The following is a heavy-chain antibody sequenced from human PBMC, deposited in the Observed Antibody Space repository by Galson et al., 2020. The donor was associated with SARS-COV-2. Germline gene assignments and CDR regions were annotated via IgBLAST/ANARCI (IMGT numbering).Heavy chain of an antibody. CDR3: ARVLTLGTGPFDY. V-gene: IGHV4-31*03. D-gene: IGHD1-7*01. CDR1: GGSISSGGYY. J-gene: IGHJ4*02. CDR2: IHYSGRT. Sequence: SETLSLPCTVTGGSISSGGYYWSWTRQPPGKGLEWIGYIHYSGRTYYNPSLKSRVTISVDTSKNQFSLKLSSVTAADTAVYYCARVLTLGTGPFDYWGQGTLVTVSS.